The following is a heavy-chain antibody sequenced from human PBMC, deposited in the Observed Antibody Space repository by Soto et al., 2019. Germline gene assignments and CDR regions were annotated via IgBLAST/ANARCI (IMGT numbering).Heavy chain of an antibody. CDR2: IGYYGSNK. Sequence: LRLSCAASGFTFSIYARHWGRQAPGKGLGGVAGIGYYGSNKYYAASVKGRFTISRDNSKNTRYLQMNRLKAEDTAVCYCARDGRYSSGWYGLRSHPDEMDDWGQGTPVTVSS. V-gene: IGHV3-30-3*01. D-gene: IGHD6-19*01. CDR1: GFTFSIYA. CDR3: ARDGRYSSGWYGLRSHPDEMDD. J-gene: IGHJ4*02.